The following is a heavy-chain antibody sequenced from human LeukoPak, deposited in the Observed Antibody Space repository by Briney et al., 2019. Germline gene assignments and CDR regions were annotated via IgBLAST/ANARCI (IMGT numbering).Heavy chain of an antibody. J-gene: IGHJ6*02. CDR3: ARGRTEPLASYGRDV. V-gene: IGHV4-34*01. CDR1: GGSFSGYY. Sequence: PSETLSLTCAVYGGSFSGYYWSWIRQPPGKGLEWIGEINHSGSTHYNPSLKSRATISVDTSKNQFSLKLSSVAAADTAVYYCARGRTEPLASYGRDVWGQGTTVTVSS. CDR2: INHSGST. D-gene: IGHD1-26*01.